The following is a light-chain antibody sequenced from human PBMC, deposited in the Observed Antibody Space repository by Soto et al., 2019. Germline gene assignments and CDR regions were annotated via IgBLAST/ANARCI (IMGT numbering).Light chain of an antibody. CDR1: QSVSSNY. CDR3: QQYNNWPQT. CDR2: GAS. J-gene: IGKJ1*01. Sequence: PVERATLSCRASQSVSSNYLAWYQQKPGQAPRLLIYGASSRATGIPDRFSGSGSGTDFTFTISRLEPEDFAVYYCQQYNNWPQTFGQGTKVDIK. V-gene: IGKV3-20*01.